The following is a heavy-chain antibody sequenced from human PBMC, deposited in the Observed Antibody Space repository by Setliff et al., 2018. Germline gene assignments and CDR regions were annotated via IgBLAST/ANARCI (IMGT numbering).Heavy chain of an antibody. D-gene: IGHD4-17*01. CDR3: ARVRYGDY. V-gene: IGHV3-23*01. J-gene: IGHJ4*02. Sequence: PGGSLRLSCAASGFTFSTYAMSWVRQAPGKGLEWVSSISDSSGSTYYADAVKGRLTISRDNAKNSLYLQMNSLRAEDTAVYYCARVRYGDYWGQGTLVTVSS. CDR2: ISDSSGST. CDR1: GFTFSTYA.